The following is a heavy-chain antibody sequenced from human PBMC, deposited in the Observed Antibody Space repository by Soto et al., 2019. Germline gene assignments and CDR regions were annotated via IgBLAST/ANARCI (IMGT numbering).Heavy chain of an antibody. Sequence: VASVKVSCKASGYTFTSYGISWVRQAPGQGLEWMGWISAYNGNTNYAQKLQGRVTMTTDTSTSTAYMELRSLRSDDTAVYYCARGVDIVVVVAGYFDYWGQGTLVTVSS. CDR1: GYTFTSYG. CDR2: ISAYNGNT. V-gene: IGHV1-18*01. D-gene: IGHD2-15*01. CDR3: ARGVDIVVVVAGYFDY. J-gene: IGHJ4*02.